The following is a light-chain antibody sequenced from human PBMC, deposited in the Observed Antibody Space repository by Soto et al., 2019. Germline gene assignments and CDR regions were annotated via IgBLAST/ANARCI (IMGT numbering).Light chain of an antibody. Sequence: QSALTQPASVSGSPGQSITISCIGTSSDVGGYNFVSWYQQHPGKAPKLMIYDVSNRPSGVSNRFSGSKSGNTASLTISGLQAEDEADYYCRSYTSRNTLVFGTGTKLTVL. V-gene: IGLV2-14*01. CDR2: DVS. CDR1: SSDVGGYNF. CDR3: RSYTSRNTLV. J-gene: IGLJ1*01.